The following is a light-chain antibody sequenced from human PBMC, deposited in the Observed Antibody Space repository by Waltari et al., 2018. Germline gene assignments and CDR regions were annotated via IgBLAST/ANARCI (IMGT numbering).Light chain of an antibody. CDR3: QQRSNWTPHT. CDR2: DAS. Sequence: EIVLTQSPATLSLSPGDTATLSCRASQSVGSYLAWYQQKPGQPPRLVIYDASNRATGVPARFRGSGSGTDFTLTISSLEAEDFAVYYCQQRSNWTPHTFGQGARLEIK. J-gene: IGKJ2*01. CDR1: QSVGSY. V-gene: IGKV3-11*01.